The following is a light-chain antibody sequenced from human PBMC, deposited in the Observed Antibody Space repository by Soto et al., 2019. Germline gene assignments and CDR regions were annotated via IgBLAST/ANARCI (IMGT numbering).Light chain of an antibody. CDR3: QQLSSYPWT. V-gene: IGKV1-9*01. J-gene: IGKJ1*01. CDR2: AAS. Sequence: IQLTQSPSSLSASVGDRVTITCRASQGISSYLAWYQQKPGKAPKLLIYAASTLQSGVPSRFSGSGSGTDFTLTISSLQPEDFVTYYCQQLSSYPWTFGQGTKVEIK. CDR1: QGISSY.